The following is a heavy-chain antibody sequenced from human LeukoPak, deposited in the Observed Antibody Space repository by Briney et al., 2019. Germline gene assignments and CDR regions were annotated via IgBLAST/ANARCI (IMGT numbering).Heavy chain of an antibody. D-gene: IGHD6-19*01. J-gene: IGHJ6*02. V-gene: IGHV1-69*04. CDR2: IIPILGIA. CDR1: GGTFSSYA. CDR3: ARGLTVGGWYDHYGMDV. Sequence: SVKVSCKASGGTFSSYAISWVRQAPGQGLEWMGRIIPILGIANYAQKFQGRVTITADKSTSTAYMELSSLRSEDTAVYYCARGLTVGGWYDHYGMDVWGQGTTVTVSS.